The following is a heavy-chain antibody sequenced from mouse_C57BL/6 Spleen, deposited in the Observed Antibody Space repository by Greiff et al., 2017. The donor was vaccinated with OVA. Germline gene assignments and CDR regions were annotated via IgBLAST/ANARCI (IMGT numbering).Heavy chain of an antibody. Sequence: QVTLQESGPGILQPSQTLSLSCSFSGFSLSTLGMGVGWIRPPPGKGLVWLAHIWWDDDKYYNPALESRLTTSKDTSKNHVLLQIASVDTADNATYYCARIGDCDGRGMDYWGKRTTVTVS. CDR3: ARIGDCDGRGMDY. V-gene: IGHV8-8*01. CDR1: GFSLSTLGMG. J-gene: IGHJ4*01. CDR2: IWWDDDK.